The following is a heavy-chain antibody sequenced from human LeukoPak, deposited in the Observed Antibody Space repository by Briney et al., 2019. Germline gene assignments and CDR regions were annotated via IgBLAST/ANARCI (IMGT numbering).Heavy chain of an antibody. J-gene: IGHJ4*02. Sequence: SETLSLTCIVSGGSISSYYWSWIRQPPGKGLVWIGYIYYSGSTNYNPSLKSRVTISVDTSKNQFSLKLSSVTAADTAVYYCARLLVRGVTTTIDYWGQGTLVTVSS. CDR2: IYYSGST. CDR3: ARLLVRGVTTTIDY. CDR1: GGSISSYY. D-gene: IGHD3-10*01. V-gene: IGHV4-59*12.